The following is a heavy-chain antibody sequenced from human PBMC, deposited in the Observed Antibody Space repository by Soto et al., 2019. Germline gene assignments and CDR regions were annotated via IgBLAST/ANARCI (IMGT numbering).Heavy chain of an antibody. V-gene: IGHV5-51*01. CDR2: IYPGDSST. Sequence: GESLKISCMGSGYSFTSYWIGWVRQMPGKGLEWMGIIYPGDSSTKYSPSFQGHVTISADNSLSTAHLQWSSLKASDTAMYYCARGYCSGGSCYINWLDPWGEGTMVPVYS. J-gene: IGHJ5*02. CDR1: GYSFTSYW. D-gene: IGHD2-15*01. CDR3: ARGYCSGGSCYINWLDP.